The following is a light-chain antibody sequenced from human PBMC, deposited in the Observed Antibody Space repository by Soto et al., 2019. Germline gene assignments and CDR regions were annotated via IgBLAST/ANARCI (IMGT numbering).Light chain of an antibody. J-gene: IGKJ1*01. V-gene: IGKV3-20*01. Sequence: EIVLTQSPDTLSLSPGERATLSCRASKSFSRSYLAWYQQKPGQAPRLLIYGASSRATGIPDRFSGSGSGTDFTLTINRLEPEDFAVYYCQQYDSSPRTFGQGTKVDIK. CDR3: QQYDSSPRT. CDR1: KSFSRSY. CDR2: GAS.